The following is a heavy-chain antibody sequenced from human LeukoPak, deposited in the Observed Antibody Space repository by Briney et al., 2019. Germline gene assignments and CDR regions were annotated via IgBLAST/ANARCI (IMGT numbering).Heavy chain of an antibody. CDR1: GGSISSGGYY. D-gene: IGHD3-10*01. V-gene: IGHV4-61*08. J-gene: IGHJ4*02. CDR3: AREQYYYGSGSYYLIFDY. Sequence: PSETLSLTCTVSGGSISSGGYYWSWIRQPPGKGLEWIGYIYYSGSTNYNPSLKSRVTISVDTSKNQFSLKLSSVTAADTAVYYCAREQYYYGSGSYYLIFDYWGQGTLVTVSS. CDR2: IYYSGST.